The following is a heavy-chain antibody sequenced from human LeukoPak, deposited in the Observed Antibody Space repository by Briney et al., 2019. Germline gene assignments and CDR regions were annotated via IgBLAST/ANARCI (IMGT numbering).Heavy chain of an antibody. J-gene: IGHJ4*02. Sequence: GGSLRLSCAASGFTFSSYAMSWVRQAPGKVLEWVSAISGSGGSTYYADSVKGRFTISRDNSKNTLYLQMNSLRAEDTAVYYCAKDLWVREMATIFDYWGQGTLVTVSS. CDR3: AKDLWVREMATIFDY. CDR2: ISGSGGST. V-gene: IGHV3-23*01. CDR1: GFTFSSYA. D-gene: IGHD5-24*01.